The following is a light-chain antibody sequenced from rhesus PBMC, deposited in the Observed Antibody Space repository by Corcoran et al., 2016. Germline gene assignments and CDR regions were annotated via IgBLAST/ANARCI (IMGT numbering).Light chain of an antibody. CDR2: AAT. Sequence: DIQMTQSPSSLSASVGDKVTITCHASKGISSWLAWYQQKPGKAPKPLIYAATSLQSGAPSRFSGSGSGTDYTLTISSMQPEYFATYYCQQYDDLPYSFGQGTKVEIK. CDR1: KGISSW. J-gene: IGKJ2*01. V-gene: IGKV1-19*01. CDR3: QQYDDLPYS.